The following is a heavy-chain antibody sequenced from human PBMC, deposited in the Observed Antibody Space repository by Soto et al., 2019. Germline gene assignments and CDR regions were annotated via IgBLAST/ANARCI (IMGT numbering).Heavy chain of an antibody. V-gene: IGHV3-23*01. D-gene: IGHD6-6*01. CDR3: ARNSKGSSKAPLDY. CDR2: INGDGSPT. CDR1: GFTFSDYW. Sequence: GGSLRLSCAASGFTFSDYWMTWVRQGPGKGLEWVSSINGDGSPTYYADSVKGRFTISRDNFKNTLYLQMNSLRGEDTAVYYCARNSKGSSKAPLDYRGQGIRVTVSS. J-gene: IGHJ4*02.